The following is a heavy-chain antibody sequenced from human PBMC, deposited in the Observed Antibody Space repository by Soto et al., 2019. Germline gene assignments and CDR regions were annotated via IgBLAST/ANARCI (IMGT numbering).Heavy chain of an antibody. D-gene: IGHD5-12*01. V-gene: IGHV1-8*01. CDR1: GYSFTSYD. J-gene: IGHJ4*02. CDR2: MNPNSGST. CDR3: ARVSFNALLRFPFDL. Sequence: QVQLVQSGAEVKKPGASVKVSCKASGYSFTSYDVNWVRQASGQGLEWMGWMNPNSGSTVIAQKFQGRVTMIRDSSISTAYMELSSLRSDDSAIYYCARVSFNALLRFPFDLWGQGTEVTVSS.